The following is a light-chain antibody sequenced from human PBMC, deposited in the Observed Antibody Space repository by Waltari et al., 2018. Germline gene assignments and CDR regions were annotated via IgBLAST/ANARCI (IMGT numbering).Light chain of an antibody. CDR2: ENH. J-gene: IGLJ7*01. V-gene: IGLV1-51*02. Sequence: QSVLTQPPSVSAAPGQRVTISCSGGSSNIGNNYVSWYRQFPGTAPKLLIYENHGRPSGIPGRVSGAKSGTSATLDITGLQAGDEADYYCGTWDSSLSGAVFGGGTHLTVL. CDR3: GTWDSSLSGAV. CDR1: SSNIGNNY.